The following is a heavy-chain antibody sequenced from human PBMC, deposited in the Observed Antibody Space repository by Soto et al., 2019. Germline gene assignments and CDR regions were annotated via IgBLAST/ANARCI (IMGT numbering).Heavy chain of an antibody. J-gene: IGHJ4*02. Sequence: SETLSLTCSVSGGSMNSYYWSWVRQPPGKGLEYIGYAYYSGSTYYNSSLESRVTISVDTTKNQFSLKLTSVTAADTAVYYCARGGWSIDYWGQGTLVTV. CDR1: GGSMNSYY. CDR3: ARGGWSIDY. D-gene: IGHD6-19*01. V-gene: IGHV4-59*01. CDR2: AYYSGST.